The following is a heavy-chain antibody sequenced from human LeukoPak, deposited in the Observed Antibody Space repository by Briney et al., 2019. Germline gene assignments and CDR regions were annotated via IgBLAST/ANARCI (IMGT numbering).Heavy chain of an antibody. V-gene: IGHV3-21*01. CDR1: GFTFSSYS. J-gene: IGHJ4*02. CDR3: ARDGIVVVPAARGTNYFDY. CDR2: ISSSSSYI. D-gene: IGHD2-2*01. Sequence: GSLRLSCAASGFTFSSYSMNWVRQAPGKGLEWVSSISSSSSYIYYADSVKGRFTISRDNAKNSLYLQMNSLRAEDTAVYYCARDGIVVVPAARGTNYFDYWGQGTLVTVSS.